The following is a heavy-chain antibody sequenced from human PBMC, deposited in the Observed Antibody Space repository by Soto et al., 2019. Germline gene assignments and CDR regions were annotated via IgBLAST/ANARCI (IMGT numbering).Heavy chain of an antibody. V-gene: IGHV4-31*03. Sequence: QVQLQESGPGLVKHSQTLCLTCTVSGGSISSDGYYWSWIRQHPGKGLEWIGYIYYSGRTYYNPSLKSRVTISVDTSKNQFSLKLSSVTAADTAVYYCARDRVTMVRGLGWFDPWGQGTLVTVSS. D-gene: IGHD3-10*01. CDR3: ARDRVTMVRGLGWFDP. J-gene: IGHJ5*02. CDR2: IYYSGRT. CDR1: GGSISSDGYY.